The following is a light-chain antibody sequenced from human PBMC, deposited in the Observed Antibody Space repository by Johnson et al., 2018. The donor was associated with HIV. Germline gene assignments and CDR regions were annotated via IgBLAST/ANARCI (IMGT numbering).Light chain of an antibody. CDR2: END. Sequence: QLVLTQPPSVSAAPGQKVTISCSGSSFNIGNHYVSWFQQLPGTAPKLLIYENDQRPPEIPDRFSGSKSATSATLGITGLQTGDEAEYYCATWDSSMTDGGVFGTGTKVTVL. V-gene: IGLV1-51*02. J-gene: IGLJ1*01. CDR1: SFNIGNHY. CDR3: ATWDSSMTDGGV.